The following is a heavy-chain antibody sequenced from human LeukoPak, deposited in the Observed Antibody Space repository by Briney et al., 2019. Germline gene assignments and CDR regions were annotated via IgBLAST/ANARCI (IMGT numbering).Heavy chain of an antibody. V-gene: IGHV4-31*03. CDR2: IYYSGST. D-gene: IGHD3-10*01. Sequence: PSQTLSLTCTVSGGSISSGGYYWSWIRQHPGKGLEWIGYIYYSGSTYYNPSLKSRVTISVDTSKNQFSLKLSSVTAADTAVYYCAKDQDPHSYGSGSYAPFDYWGQGTLVTVSS. CDR3: AKDQDPHSYGSGSYAPFDY. J-gene: IGHJ4*02. CDR1: GGSISSGGYY.